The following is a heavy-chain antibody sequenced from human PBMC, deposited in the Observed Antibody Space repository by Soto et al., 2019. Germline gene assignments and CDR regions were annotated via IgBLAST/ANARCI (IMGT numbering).Heavy chain of an antibody. D-gene: IGHD2-15*01. CDR2: VYYSGGS. CDR3: GRVVEGATRHTDSDS. V-gene: IGHV4-39*02. J-gene: IGHJ5*02. Sequence: SETLSLTCAVSGVSIHNSHSFWGWIRQPPGKGLEFIGSVYYSGGSHYNPSLKGRVTISVDTSNNQVSLRVDSVTAADTAVYYCGRVVEGATRHTDSDSWGQGMLVTVSS. CDR1: GVSIHNSHSF.